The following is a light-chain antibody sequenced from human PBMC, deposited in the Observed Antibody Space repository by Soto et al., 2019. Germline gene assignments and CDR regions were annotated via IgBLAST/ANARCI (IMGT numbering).Light chain of an antibody. CDR2: AAS. CDR3: QQTYRFPLT. J-gene: IGKJ4*01. Sequence: DIQMTQSPSSVSASVGDRVTITCRASQGFSSWLAWYQQKPGKAPKLLIYAASSLPSGVPSRFSGSGSGTDFTTTISILQPEDFASYCWQQTYRFPLTFGGGTKVEMK. V-gene: IGKV1-12*01. CDR1: QGFSSW.